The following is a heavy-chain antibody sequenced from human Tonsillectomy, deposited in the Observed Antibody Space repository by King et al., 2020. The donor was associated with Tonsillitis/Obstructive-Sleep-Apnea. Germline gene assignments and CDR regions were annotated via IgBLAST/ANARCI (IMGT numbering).Heavy chain of an antibody. J-gene: IGHJ6*03. CDR3: ARDLPYYYYMDV. V-gene: IGHV7-4-1*02. CDR1: GYTFTNYA. CDR2: INTNTGNP. Sequence: QLVQSGSELKKPGASVKVSCKASGYTFTNYAMNWVRQAPGQRLEWRGWINTNTGNPTYAQGFTGRFDFSLDTSFSTAYLQISSLKAEDTAVYYCARDLPYYYYMDVWGKGTTVTVSS.